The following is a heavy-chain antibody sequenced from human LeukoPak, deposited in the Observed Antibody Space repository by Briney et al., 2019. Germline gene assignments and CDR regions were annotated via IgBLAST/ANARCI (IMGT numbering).Heavy chain of an antibody. CDR2: INPNSGGT. CDR1: GYTFTSYY. V-gene: IGHV1-2*02. Sequence: ASVKVSCKASGYTFTSYYMHWVRQAPGQGLEWMGWINPNSGGTNYAQKFQGRVTMTRDTSISTAYMELSRLRSDDTAVYYCAREDTYYYDSSGYLPRWGQGTRVTVSS. J-gene: IGHJ4*02. CDR3: AREDTYYYDSSGYLPR. D-gene: IGHD3-22*01.